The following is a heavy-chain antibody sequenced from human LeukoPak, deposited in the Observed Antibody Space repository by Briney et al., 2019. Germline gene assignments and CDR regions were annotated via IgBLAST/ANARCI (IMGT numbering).Heavy chain of an antibody. D-gene: IGHD3-22*01. CDR2: IIPIFGTA. Sequence: ASVKVSCKASGGTFSSYAISWVRQAPGQGLEWMGGIIPIFGTANYAQKFQGRVTITTDESTSTAYMELSSLRSEDTAVYYCARAGYYDSSGYTFYDVFDIWGQGTMVTLSS. J-gene: IGHJ3*02. CDR3: ARAGYYDSSGYTFYDVFDI. CDR1: GGTFSSYA. V-gene: IGHV1-69*05.